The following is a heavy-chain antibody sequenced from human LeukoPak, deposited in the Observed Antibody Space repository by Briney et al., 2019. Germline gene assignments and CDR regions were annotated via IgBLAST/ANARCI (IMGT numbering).Heavy chain of an antibody. Sequence: SGTLSLTCAVYGGSFSGYYWSWIRQPPGKGLEWIGEINHSGSTNYNPSLKSRVTISVDTSKNQFSLKLSSVTAADTAVYYCARGSRAPNNDYWGQGTLVTVSS. CDR1: GGSFSGYY. CDR2: INHSGST. CDR3: ARGSRAPNNDY. J-gene: IGHJ4*02. V-gene: IGHV4-34*01.